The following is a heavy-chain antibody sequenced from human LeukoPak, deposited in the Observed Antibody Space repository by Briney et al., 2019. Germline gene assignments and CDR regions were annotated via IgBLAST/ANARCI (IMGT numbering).Heavy chain of an antibody. J-gene: IGHJ4*02. CDR3: ARADYDILTGYCHFDY. CDR2: ISGSGGST. D-gene: IGHD3-9*01. V-gene: IGHV3-23*01. CDR1: GFTFSSYA. Sequence: GGSLRLSCAASGFTFSSYAMSWVRQAPGKGLEWVSAISGSGGSTYYADSVKGRFTISRDNSKNTLYLQMNSLRAEDTAVYYCARADYDILTGYCHFDYWGQGTLVTVSS.